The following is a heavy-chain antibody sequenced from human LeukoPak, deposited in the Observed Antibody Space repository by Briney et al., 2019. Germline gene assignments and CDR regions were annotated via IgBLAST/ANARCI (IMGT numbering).Heavy chain of an antibody. CDR2: INTNTGNP. J-gene: IGHJ5*02. Sequence: GASVNVSCKASGYTFTSYAMNWVRQAPGQGLEWMGWINTNTGNPTYAQGFTGRFVFSLDTSVSTAYLQISSLKAEDTAVYYCARDGDGIVVVPGFDPWGQGTLVTVSS. V-gene: IGHV7-4-1*02. D-gene: IGHD2-2*01. CDR3: ARDGDGIVVVPGFDP. CDR1: GYTFTSYA.